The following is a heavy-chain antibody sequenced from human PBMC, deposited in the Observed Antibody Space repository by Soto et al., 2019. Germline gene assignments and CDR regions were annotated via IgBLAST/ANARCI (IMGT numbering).Heavy chain of an antibody. V-gene: IGHV3-23*01. Sequence: GGSLRLSCAASGFTFSSYAMSWVRQAPGKGLEWVSAISGSGGSTYYADSVKGRFTISRDNSKNTLYLQMNSLRAEDTAVYYCEKAAYGDTMVRGVRYYYMDVWGKGTTVTVSS. D-gene: IGHD3-10*01. CDR3: EKAAYGDTMVRGVRYYYMDV. CDR1: GFTFSSYA. J-gene: IGHJ6*03. CDR2: ISGSGGST.